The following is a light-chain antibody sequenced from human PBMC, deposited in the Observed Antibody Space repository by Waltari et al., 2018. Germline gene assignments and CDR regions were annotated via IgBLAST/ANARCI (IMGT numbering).Light chain of an antibody. CDR2: GAS. J-gene: IGKJ4*01. Sequence: QLTQSPSSLSASVGDRVTITCRASQVIANFLAWYQQKPCQAPKLLIYGASTLQTGVPSRFSGSGVGTDFSLTISSLQPEDFATDYCQQLNSYLPFGGGTKVEIK. V-gene: IGKV1-9*01. CDR3: QQLNSYLP. CDR1: QVIANF.